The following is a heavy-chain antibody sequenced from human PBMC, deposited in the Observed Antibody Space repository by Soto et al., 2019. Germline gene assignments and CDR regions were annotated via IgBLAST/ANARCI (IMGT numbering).Heavy chain of an antibody. CDR1: GGSISSGGYS. CDR3: ARAGGLGAVAVDY. V-gene: IGHV4-30-2*01. Sequence: QLQLQESGSGLVKPSQTLSLTCAVSGGSISSGGYSWSWLRQPPGKGLEWIGYIYHSGSTYYNPSLKSRVTIAVDRSKNQFSLKLSSVTAADTALYYWARAGGLGAVAVDYWGQGTLVTVSS. D-gene: IGHD6-19*01. J-gene: IGHJ4*02. CDR2: IYHSGST.